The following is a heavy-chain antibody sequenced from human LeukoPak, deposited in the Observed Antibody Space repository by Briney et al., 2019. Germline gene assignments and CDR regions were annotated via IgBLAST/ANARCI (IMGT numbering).Heavy chain of an antibody. J-gene: IGHJ3*02. D-gene: IGHD3-22*01. CDR1: GYTFTSCY. CDR2: INPSGGST. V-gene: IGHV1-46*01. Sequence: ASVKVSCKASGYTFTSCYMHWVRQAPGQGLEWMGIINPSGGSTSYAQKFQGRVTMTRDTSTSTVYMELSSLRSEDTAVYYCATGIYYYDSSGYSDAFDIWGQATMVTVSS. CDR3: ATGIYYYDSSGYSDAFDI.